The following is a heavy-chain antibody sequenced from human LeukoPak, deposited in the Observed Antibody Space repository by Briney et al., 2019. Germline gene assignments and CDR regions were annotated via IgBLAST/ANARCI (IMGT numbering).Heavy chain of an antibody. Sequence: GGSLRLSCAASGFTFSNYWMSWVRQAPGKGLEWVANIKEDGSDKNYVDSVKGRFAISRDNAKNSLYLQMNSLRAEDTAVYYCARDQIGDSWGQGTLVTVSS. J-gene: IGHJ4*02. CDR3: ARDQIGDS. V-gene: IGHV3-7*05. CDR2: IKEDGSDK. CDR1: GFTFSNYW.